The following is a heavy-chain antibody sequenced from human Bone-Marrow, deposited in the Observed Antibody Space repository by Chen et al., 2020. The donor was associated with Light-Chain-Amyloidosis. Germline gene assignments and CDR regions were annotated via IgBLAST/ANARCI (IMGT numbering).Heavy chain of an antibody. CDR1: GFPFSTYW. D-gene: IGHD3-10*01. Sequence: EVQLVESGGGLVQPGGSLRLSCAASGFPFSTYWMSWVRQPPGKGLEWAANIKQDGSEIHYVDSVKGRFTVSRDNAKNSLYLQMNTLRADDTAVYYCARGDYYGYLDAFDIWGQGTMVTVSS. CDR2: IKQDGSEI. CDR3: ARGDYYGYLDAFDI. V-gene: IGHV3-7*01. J-gene: IGHJ3*02.